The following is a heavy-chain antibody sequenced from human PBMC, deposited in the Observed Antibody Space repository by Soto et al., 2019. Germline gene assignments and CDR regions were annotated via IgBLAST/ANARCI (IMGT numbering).Heavy chain of an antibody. CDR2: ISAYNGNT. CDR1: GYTFTSYG. CDR3: ARDLRYSGYDYYYGMDV. Sequence: ASVKVSCKASGYTFTSYGISWVRQAPGQGLEWMGWISAYNGNTNYAQKLQGRVTMTTDTSTSTAYMELRSLRSDDTAVYYCARDLRYSGYDYYYGMDVWGQGTTVTVSS. V-gene: IGHV1-18*01. D-gene: IGHD5-12*01. J-gene: IGHJ6*02.